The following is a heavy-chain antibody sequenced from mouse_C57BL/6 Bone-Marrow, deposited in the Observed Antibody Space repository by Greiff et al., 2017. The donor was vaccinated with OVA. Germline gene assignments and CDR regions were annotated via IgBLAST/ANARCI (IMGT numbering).Heavy chain of an antibody. V-gene: IGHV1-81*01. CDR3: AREGGYGAGPYFDY. CDR1: GYTFTSYG. D-gene: IGHD2-2*01. CDR2: IYPRSGNT. J-gene: IGHJ2*01. Sequence: QVQLQQSGAGLARPGASVKLSCKASGYTFTSYGITWVNQRPGQGLGWIGEIYPRSGNTYYIENFKGKATLTADKSSSNPSMELRRLTSEDSAVYVCAREGGYGAGPYFDYWGQGNAITVTA.